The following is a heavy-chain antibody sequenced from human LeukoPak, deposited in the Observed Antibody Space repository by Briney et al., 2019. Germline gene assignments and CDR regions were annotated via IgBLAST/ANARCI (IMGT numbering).Heavy chain of an antibody. J-gene: IGHJ1*01. D-gene: IGHD3-3*01. CDR2: ISGSGGST. CDR1: GFTFSSYA. Sequence: GGSLRLSCAASGFTFSSYAMSWVRQAPGKGLEWVSAISGSGGSTYYADSVKGGFTISRENSKNTLYPQMNSLRAEDTAVYYCAKDVYDFWSGQGYFQHWGQGTLVTVSS. CDR3: AKDVYDFWSGQGYFQH. V-gene: IGHV3-23*01.